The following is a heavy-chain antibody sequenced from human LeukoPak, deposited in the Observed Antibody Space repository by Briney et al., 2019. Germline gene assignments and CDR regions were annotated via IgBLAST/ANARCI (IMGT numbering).Heavy chain of an antibody. J-gene: IGHJ4*02. CDR3: ARDLSGVTGYTYGRGIDY. CDR2: IKQDGSEK. Sequence: PGGSLRLSCAASGFTFSSYWMSWVRQAPGKGLEWVANIKQDGSEKYYVDSVKGRFTISRDNAKKSLYLQMNSLRAEGTAVYYCARDLSGVTGYTYGRGIDYWGQGTLVTVSS. CDR1: GFTFSSYW. D-gene: IGHD5-18*01. V-gene: IGHV3-7*01.